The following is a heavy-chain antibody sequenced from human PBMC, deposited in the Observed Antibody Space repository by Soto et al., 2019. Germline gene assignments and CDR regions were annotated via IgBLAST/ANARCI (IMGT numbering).Heavy chain of an antibody. D-gene: IGHD6-13*01. Sequence: ASVKVSCNASGYTFTSYGISWVRQAPGQGLEWMGWISAYNGNTNYAQKLQGRVTMTTDTSTSTAYMELRSLRSDDTAVYYCARDLAFVAAAENYYYYGMDVWGQGTTVTVSS. CDR3: ARDLAFVAAAENYYYYGMDV. CDR1: GYTFTSYG. CDR2: ISAYNGNT. J-gene: IGHJ6*02. V-gene: IGHV1-18*01.